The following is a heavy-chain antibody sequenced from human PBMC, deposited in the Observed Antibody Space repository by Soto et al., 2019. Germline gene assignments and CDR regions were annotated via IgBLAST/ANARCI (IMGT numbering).Heavy chain of an antibody. J-gene: IGHJ5*02. Sequence: GGSLRLSCAASGVTFSSYVMHWVGQAPGKGLEWVAVISYDGSNKYYAESVKGRFTISRDNSKNTLYLQMNSLRAEDTAVYYCAKDIRRSFGVVPNCFDPWGQAIRVTVSS. D-gene: IGHD3-3*01. V-gene: IGHV3-30*18. CDR1: GVTFSSYV. CDR3: AKDIRRSFGVVPNCFDP. CDR2: ISYDGSNK.